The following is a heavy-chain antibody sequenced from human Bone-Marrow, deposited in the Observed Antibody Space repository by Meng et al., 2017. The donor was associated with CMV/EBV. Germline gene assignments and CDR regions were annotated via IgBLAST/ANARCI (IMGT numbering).Heavy chain of an antibody. D-gene: IGHD6-13*01. V-gene: IGHV1-2*02. CDR2: INAKSGGT. J-gene: IGHJ4*02. CDR3: ARVYHSNSDY. CDR1: GYTYTGYY. Sequence: ASVKVSCKASGYTYTGYYMHWVRQAPGQGLEWMGWINAKSGGTNYAQRFQGRVTMTRDTSISTAYMELSRLRSDDTAVYYCARVYHSNSDYWGQGTLVTVSS.